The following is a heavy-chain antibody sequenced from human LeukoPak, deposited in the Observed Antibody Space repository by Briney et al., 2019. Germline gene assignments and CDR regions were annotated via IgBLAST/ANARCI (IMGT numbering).Heavy chain of an antibody. CDR3: ARVFWSGYYRSSDAFDI. V-gene: IGHV4-59*01. J-gene: IGHJ3*02. D-gene: IGHD3-3*01. CDR2: IYYSGST. CDR1: GGSISSYY. Sequence: PSEPLSLTCTVSGGSISSYYWSWIRQPPGKGLELIGYIYYSGSTNYNPSLKSRVTISVDTSKNQFSLKLSSVTAADTAVYYCARVFWSGYYRSSDAFDIWGQGTMVTVSS.